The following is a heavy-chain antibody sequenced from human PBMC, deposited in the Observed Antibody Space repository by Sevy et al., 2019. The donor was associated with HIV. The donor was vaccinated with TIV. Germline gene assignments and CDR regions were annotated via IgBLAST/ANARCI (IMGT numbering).Heavy chain of an antibody. CDR3: ARDRTPYYDILTGYHDAFDI. J-gene: IGHJ3*02. V-gene: IGHV3-11*01. CDR2: ISSSGSTI. CDR1: GFTFSDYY. Sequence: GGSLRLSCAASGFTFSDYYMSWIRQAPGKGLEWVSYISSSGSTIYYADSVKGRFTISRDNAKNSLYLQMNSLRAEDTAVYYCARDRTPYYDILTGYHDAFDIWGQGTMVTVSS. D-gene: IGHD3-9*01.